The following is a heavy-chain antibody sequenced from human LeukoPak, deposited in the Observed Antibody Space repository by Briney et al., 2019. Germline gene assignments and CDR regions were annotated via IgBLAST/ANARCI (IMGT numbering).Heavy chain of an antibody. J-gene: IGHJ5*02. CDR2: IYYSGST. V-gene: IGHV4-59*08. CDR1: GGSISSYY. CDR3: ARQDGDYSYWFDP. Sequence: PSETLSLTCTVSGGSISSYYWSWIRQPPGKGLEWIGYIYYSGSTNYNPPLKSRVTISVDTSKNQFSLKLSSVTAADTAVYYCARQDGDYSYWFDPWGQGTLVTVSS. D-gene: IGHD4-17*01.